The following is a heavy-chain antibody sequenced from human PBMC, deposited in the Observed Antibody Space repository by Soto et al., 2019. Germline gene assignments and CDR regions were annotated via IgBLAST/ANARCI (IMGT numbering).Heavy chain of an antibody. CDR3: ARGRYGDY. V-gene: IGHV1-18*01. CDR1: GYAFTTYG. Sequence: QVHLVQSGAEVKKPGASVKVSCKGSGYAFTTYGITWVRQAPGQGLEWMGWISAHNGNTNYAQKLQGRVTVTRDTSTITAYMELRSLRSDDTAVYYCARGRYGDYWGHGALVTVSS. D-gene: IGHD1-1*01. CDR2: ISAHNGNT. J-gene: IGHJ4*01.